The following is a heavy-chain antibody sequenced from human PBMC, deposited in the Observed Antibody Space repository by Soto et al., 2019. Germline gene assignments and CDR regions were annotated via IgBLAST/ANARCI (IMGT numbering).Heavy chain of an antibody. Sequence: SETLSLTCAVYGGSFSGYYWSWIRQPPGKGLEWIGEINHSGSTNYNPSLKSRVTISVDTSKNQFSLKLSSVTAADTAVYYCAREGALLYGGTSCYGHYAMDVWGQGTTVTVS. J-gene: IGHJ6*02. CDR2: INHSGST. CDR1: GGSFSGYY. V-gene: IGHV4-34*01. D-gene: IGHD2-2*01. CDR3: AREGALLYGGTSCYGHYAMDV.